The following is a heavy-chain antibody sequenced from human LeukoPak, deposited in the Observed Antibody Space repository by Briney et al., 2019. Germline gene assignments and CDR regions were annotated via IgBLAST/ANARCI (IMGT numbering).Heavy chain of an antibody. V-gene: IGHV1-69*13. Sequence: ASVKVSCTASGGTFSSYAISWVRQAPGQGLEWMGGIIPIFGTANYAQKFQGRVTITADESTSTAYMELSSLGSEDTAVYYCARDSDDFWSGYYIWGQGTLVTVSS. CDR3: ARDSDDFWSGYYI. CDR2: IIPIFGTA. CDR1: GGTFSSYA. J-gene: IGHJ4*02. D-gene: IGHD3-3*01.